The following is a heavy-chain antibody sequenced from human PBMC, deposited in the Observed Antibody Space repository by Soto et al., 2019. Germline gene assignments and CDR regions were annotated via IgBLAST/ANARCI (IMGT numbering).Heavy chain of an antibody. J-gene: IGHJ6*02. D-gene: IGHD2-2*03. Sequence: SVKVSCKASGGTFSSYAISWVRQAPGQGLEWMGGIIPIFGTANYAQKFQGRVTITADESTSTAYMELSSLRSEDTAVYYCASGYCSSTSCPYYYHYYGMDVWGQGTTVTVSS. CDR1: GGTFSSYA. CDR2: IIPIFGTA. CDR3: ASGYCSSTSCPYYYHYYGMDV. V-gene: IGHV1-69*13.